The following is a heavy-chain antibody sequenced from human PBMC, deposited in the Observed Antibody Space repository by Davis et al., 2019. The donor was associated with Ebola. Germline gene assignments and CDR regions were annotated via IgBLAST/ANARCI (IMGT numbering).Heavy chain of an antibody. Sequence: ASVTVSCKASVYTFTSYGISWVRQAPGQGLEWMGWISAYNGNTNYAQKLQGRVTMTTDTSTSTAYMELRSLRSDDTAVYYCARVYYDFWSGYPNWFDPWGQGTLVTVSS. J-gene: IGHJ5*02. CDR3: ARVYYDFWSGYPNWFDP. CDR1: VYTFTSYG. CDR2: ISAYNGNT. V-gene: IGHV1-18*01. D-gene: IGHD3-3*01.